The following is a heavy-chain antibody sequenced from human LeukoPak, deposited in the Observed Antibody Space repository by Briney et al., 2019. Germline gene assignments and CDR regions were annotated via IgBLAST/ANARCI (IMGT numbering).Heavy chain of an antibody. CDR3: AKEGPAYDILTGHYYYYSMDV. CDR1: GFTFSSYA. D-gene: IGHD3-9*01. J-gene: IGHJ6*04. V-gene: IGHV3-23*01. Sequence: GGSLRLSCAASGFTFSSYAMSWVRQVPGKGLEWVSATSGSGDTTYYADSVKGRLTISRDNSKNTLYLQMNSLRAEDTAIYYCAKEGPAYDILTGHYYYYSMDVWGKGTTVTVSS. CDR2: TSGSGDTT.